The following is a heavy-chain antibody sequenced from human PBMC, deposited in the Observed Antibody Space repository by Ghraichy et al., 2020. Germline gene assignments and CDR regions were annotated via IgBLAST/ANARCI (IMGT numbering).Heavy chain of an antibody. Sequence: SETLSLTCAVSGGSISSSNWWSWVRQPPGKGLEWIGEIYHSGSTNYNPSLKSRVTISVDKSKNQFSLKLSSVTAADTAVYYCARNDFWSGPTFFDYWGQGTLVTVSS. J-gene: IGHJ4*02. CDR1: GGSISSSNW. V-gene: IGHV4-4*02. CDR2: IYHSGST. D-gene: IGHD3-3*01. CDR3: ARNDFWSGPTFFDY.